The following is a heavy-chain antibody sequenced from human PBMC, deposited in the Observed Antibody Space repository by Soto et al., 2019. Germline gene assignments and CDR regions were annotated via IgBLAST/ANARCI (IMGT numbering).Heavy chain of an antibody. CDR3: AREGIAAAGSYGMDV. D-gene: IGHD6-13*01. J-gene: IGHJ6*02. Sequence: QVQLVESGGGVVQPGRSLRLSCAASGFTFSSYGMHWVRQAPGKGLEWVAVIWYDGSNKYYADSVKGRFTISRDNSKNTLYLQMNSLRAEDTAVYYWAREGIAAAGSYGMDVLGQGTTVTGSS. CDR1: GFTFSSYG. CDR2: IWYDGSNK. V-gene: IGHV3-33*01.